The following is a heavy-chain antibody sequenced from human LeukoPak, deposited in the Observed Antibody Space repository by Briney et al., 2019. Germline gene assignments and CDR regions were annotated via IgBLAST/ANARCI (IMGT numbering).Heavy chain of an antibody. CDR1: GFTFTSYP. D-gene: IGHD3/OR15-3a*01. CDR3: AKDLFLFFGDT. CDR2: IASDGFMA. Sequence: GGSLRLSCAASGFTFTSYPMNWARQAPGKGLEWVATIASDGFMAYYADSLKGRFVISRDNSQQTIYLQMNSLRADDTAVYYCAKDLFLFFGDTRGQGTLVTVSS. J-gene: IGHJ5*02. V-gene: IGHV3-23*01.